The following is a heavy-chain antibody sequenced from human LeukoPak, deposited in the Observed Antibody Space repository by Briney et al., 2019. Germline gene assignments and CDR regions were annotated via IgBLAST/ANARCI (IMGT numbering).Heavy chain of an antibody. CDR1: GFSFSTYD. CDR3: ARGGSSSSYSALEDFFDY. V-gene: IGHV3-13*01. CDR2: IGTTGDT. D-gene: IGHD6-6*01. J-gene: IGHJ4*02. Sequence: GGSLRLSCAASGFSFSTYDIHWVRQATGEGLEWVSAIGTTGDTYYAGSVKGRFTLSRENAKNSLYLQMNSLRAGDTAVYYCARGGSSSSYSALEDFFDYWGQGILVTVSS.